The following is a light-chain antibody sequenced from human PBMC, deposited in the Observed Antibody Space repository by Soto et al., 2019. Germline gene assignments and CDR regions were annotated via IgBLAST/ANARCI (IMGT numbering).Light chain of an antibody. Sequence: QSALTQPASVSGSPGQSITISCTGTSSNIGGSNSVSWYQQHPGKAPKLLIYDVSNWPSGVSNRFSGSKSGNTASLTISGLQAEDEADYYCSSYTSGTNTPVVFGGGTKVTVL. CDR3: SSYTSGTNTPVV. J-gene: IGLJ2*01. CDR2: DVS. CDR1: SSNIGGSNS. V-gene: IGLV2-14*01.